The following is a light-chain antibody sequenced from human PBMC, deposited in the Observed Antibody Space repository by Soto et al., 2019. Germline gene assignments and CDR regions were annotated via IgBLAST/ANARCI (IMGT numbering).Light chain of an antibody. J-gene: IGKJ4*01. V-gene: IGKV1-39*01. Sequence: DIQMTQSPSSLSASVGDRVTITCRASQSISSYLNWYQQKPGKAPELLIYAASSLQSEVPSRFSGSGSGTDFSLTISSLQPEDSATYYCQQSYSSPLTFGGGTNVEIQ. CDR1: QSISSY. CDR3: QQSYSSPLT. CDR2: AAS.